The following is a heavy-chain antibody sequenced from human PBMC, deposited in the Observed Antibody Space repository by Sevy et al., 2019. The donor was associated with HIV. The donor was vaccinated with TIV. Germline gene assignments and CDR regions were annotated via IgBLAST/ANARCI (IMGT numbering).Heavy chain of an antibody. CDR1: GFTFSNYG. Sequence: GESLKISCAASGFTFSNYGMHWVRQAPGKGLEWVAVISYDGSNKYYADSVKGRFTISRDNSKNTLYLQMNSLRSEDTAVYYCAKDGNSGYDPYFDYWGQGTPVTVSS. CDR3: AKDGNSGYDPYFDY. CDR2: ISYDGSNK. D-gene: IGHD5-12*01. V-gene: IGHV3-30*18. J-gene: IGHJ4*02.